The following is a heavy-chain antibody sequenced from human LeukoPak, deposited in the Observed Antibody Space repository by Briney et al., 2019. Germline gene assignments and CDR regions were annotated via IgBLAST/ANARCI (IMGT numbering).Heavy chain of an antibody. Sequence: GGSLRLSCAASGFTFSNYAMNWVRQAPGKGLEWVSGITGGGSTEYADSVEGRRTISRDNSKNTLFLKMNSLRAEDTAVYYCAKGSDCSVGCCGPDYWGQGTLVTVSS. CDR2: ITGGGST. V-gene: IGHV3-23*01. CDR1: GFTFSNYA. CDR3: AKGSDCSVGCCGPDY. D-gene: IGHD2-15*01. J-gene: IGHJ4*02.